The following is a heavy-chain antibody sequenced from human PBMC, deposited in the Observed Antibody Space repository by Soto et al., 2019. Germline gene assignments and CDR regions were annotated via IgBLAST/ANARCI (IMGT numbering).Heavy chain of an antibody. V-gene: IGHV1-18*01. J-gene: IGHJ5*02. D-gene: IGHD3-22*01. Sequence: ASVKVSCKASGYTFTSYGISWVRQAPGQGLEWMGWISAYNGNTNYAQKLQGRVTMTTDTSTSTAYMELRSLRSGDTAVYYCAQSAGGYYDSSGYYYLDFWFDPWGQGTLVTVSS. CDR1: GYTFTSYG. CDR3: AQSAGGYYDSSGYYYLDFWFDP. CDR2: ISAYNGNT.